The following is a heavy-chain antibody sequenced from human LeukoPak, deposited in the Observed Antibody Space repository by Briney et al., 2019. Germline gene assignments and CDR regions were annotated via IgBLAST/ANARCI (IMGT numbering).Heavy chain of an antibody. CDR2: ISAYNGNT. Sequence: ASVKVSCKASGYTFTSYGISWVRQAPGQGLEWMGWISAYNGNTNYAQKLQGRVTMTTDTSTSTAYMELRSLRSDDTAVYYCARDSTGAITMVRGVIPFDPWGQGTLVTVSS. CDR1: GYTFTSYG. D-gene: IGHD3-10*01. CDR3: ARDSTGAITMVRGVIPFDP. J-gene: IGHJ5*02. V-gene: IGHV1-18*01.